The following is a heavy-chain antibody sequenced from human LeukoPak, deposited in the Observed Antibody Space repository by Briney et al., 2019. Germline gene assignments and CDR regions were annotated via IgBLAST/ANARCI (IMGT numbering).Heavy chain of an antibody. V-gene: IGHV3-21*01. CDR1: GFTFSSYS. J-gene: IGHJ6*04. CDR3: ARDRLGSGGDTIFGVVIQSV. CDR2: ISSSSSYI. D-gene: IGHD3-3*01. Sequence: GGSLRLSCAASGFTFSSYSMNWVRQAPGKGLEWVSSISSSSSYIYYADSVEGRFTISRDNAKNSLYLQMNSLRAEDTAVYYCARDRLGSGGDTIFGVVIQSVWGKGTTVTVSS.